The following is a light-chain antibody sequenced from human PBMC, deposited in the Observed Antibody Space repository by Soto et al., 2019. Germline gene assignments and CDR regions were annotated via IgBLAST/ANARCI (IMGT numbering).Light chain of an antibody. Sequence: QAVVTQEPSLTVSPGGTVTLTCGSSNGDVTSGHYPCWFQQKPGQAPRTLIYDTSNKHSWTPARFSGSLLGGKAALTLSGAQPEDEGDYYCLVSYSGARVFGGGTKLTVL. V-gene: IGLV7-46*01. CDR1: NGDVTSGHY. CDR3: LVSYSGARV. J-gene: IGLJ2*01. CDR2: DTS.